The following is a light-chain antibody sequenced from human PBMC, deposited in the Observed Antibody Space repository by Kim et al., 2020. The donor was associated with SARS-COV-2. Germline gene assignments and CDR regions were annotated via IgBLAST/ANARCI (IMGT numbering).Light chain of an antibody. CDR1: ESIINS. CDR2: TAY. CDR3: QKYNTVPLT. V-gene: IGKV1-27*01. J-gene: IGKJ3*01. Sequence: VWDTVSISCRAHESIINSLSCYQQKPEKDPQLLFYTAYTVQKGVPSQFSGSGAVTDFTLTISSLQPEDVSPYYCQKYNTVPLTFGPGT.